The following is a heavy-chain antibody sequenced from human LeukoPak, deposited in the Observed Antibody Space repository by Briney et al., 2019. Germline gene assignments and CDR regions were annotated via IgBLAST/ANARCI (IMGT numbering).Heavy chain of an antibody. J-gene: IGHJ4*02. V-gene: IGHV3-9*01. D-gene: IGHD3-22*01. CDR2: ISWNSGSI. CDR3: AKASNYYDSSDYYYAD. CDR1: VYTFDDYS. Sequence: GGSLRLSCAASVYTFDDYSMHWVRQAPGKGLEWILGISWNSGSIGYADSVKGRFTISRDNAKNSLYLQMNSLRAEDTALYYCAKASNYYDSSDYYYADWGQGTLVTVSS.